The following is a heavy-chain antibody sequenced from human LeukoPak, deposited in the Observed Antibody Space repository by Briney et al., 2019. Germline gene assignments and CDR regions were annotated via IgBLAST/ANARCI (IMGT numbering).Heavy chain of an antibody. J-gene: IGHJ4*02. CDR1: GFTFGDYA. V-gene: IGHV4-4*09. CDR2: IYHSGST. Sequence: GSLRLSCTASGFTFGDYAMSWVRQAPGKGLEWIGYIYHSGSTDYNPSLKSRVTISVDTSKSQFSLKLTSVTAADTAVYYCATLTTVVTAYYFDHWGQGTLVTVSS. D-gene: IGHD4-23*01. CDR3: ATLTTVVTAYYFDH.